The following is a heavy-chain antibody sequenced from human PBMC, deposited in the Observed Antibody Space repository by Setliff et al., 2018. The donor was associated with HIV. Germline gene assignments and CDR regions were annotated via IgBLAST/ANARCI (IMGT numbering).Heavy chain of an antibody. CDR2: IYYSGST. CDR3: ARFAVGGTKWSDP. J-gene: IGHJ5*02. Sequence: SETLSLTCTVSGGSVSDYFWNWIRQRPGKGLEWIGYIYYSGSTNYNPSLESRVSISVDTSKNQFSLRLSSVTAADTAVYYCARFAVGGTKWSDPWGRGTLVTVS. D-gene: IGHD6-19*01. CDR1: GGSVSDYF. V-gene: IGHV4-59*02.